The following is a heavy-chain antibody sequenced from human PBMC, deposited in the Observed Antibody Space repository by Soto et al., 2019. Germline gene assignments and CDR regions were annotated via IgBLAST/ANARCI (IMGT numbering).Heavy chain of an antibody. D-gene: IGHD2-2*01. V-gene: IGHV1-8*01. J-gene: IGHJ6*03. CDR3: ARGVSGVVVVPAANYYYYMDV. Sequence: ASVKVSCKASGYTFTSYDINWVRQATRQGLEWMGWMNPNSGNTGYAQKFQGRVTMTRNTSISTAYMELSSLRSEDTAVYYCARGVSGVVVVPAANYYYYMDVWGKGTTVTVSS. CDR1: GYTFTSYD. CDR2: MNPNSGNT.